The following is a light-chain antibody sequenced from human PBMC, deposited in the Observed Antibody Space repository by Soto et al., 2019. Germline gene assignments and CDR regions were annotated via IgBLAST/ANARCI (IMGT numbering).Light chain of an antibody. CDR1: SSDIGSYDL. J-gene: IGLJ2*01. CDR3: CSYAGSITYVV. Sequence: QSALTQPASVSGSPGQSITISCTGTSSDIGSYDLVSWYQQHPARAPKRIIYEGSKRPSGVSMRVSGSKSGYTASLTISGLQAEDEADYFCCSYAGSITYVVFGGGTQLTVL. V-gene: IGLV2-23*01. CDR2: EGS.